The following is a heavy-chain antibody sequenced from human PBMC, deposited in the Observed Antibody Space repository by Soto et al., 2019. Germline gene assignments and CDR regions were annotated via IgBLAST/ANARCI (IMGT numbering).Heavy chain of an antibody. V-gene: IGHV3-15*07. CDR3: TSAGQYCTSTTCKAY. CDR2: IKSKNDGGTT. D-gene: IGHD2-2*01. CDR1: GYGFTNSW. Sequence: GGSLRLSCAASGYGFTNSWMNWVRQAPGKGLEWVGRIKSKNDGGTTDYAAPVQGRFTISRDDSKTTIYLQMNSLKTEDTAVYYCTSAGQYCTSTTCKAYWGQGTPVTVSS. J-gene: IGHJ4*02.